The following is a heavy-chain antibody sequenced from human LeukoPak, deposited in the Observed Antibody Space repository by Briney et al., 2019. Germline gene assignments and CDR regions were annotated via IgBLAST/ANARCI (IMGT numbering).Heavy chain of an antibody. Sequence: PGGSLGLSCAASGFTFSDYYMSWIRQAPGKGLEWVSYISSSGSTIYYADSVKGRFTISRDNAENSLYLQMNSLRAEDTAVYYCARGAHYYDSSGYVYWGQGTLVTVSS. CDR3: ARGAHYYDSSGYVY. CDR2: ISSSGSTI. D-gene: IGHD3-22*01. V-gene: IGHV3-11*01. CDR1: GFTFSDYY. J-gene: IGHJ4*02.